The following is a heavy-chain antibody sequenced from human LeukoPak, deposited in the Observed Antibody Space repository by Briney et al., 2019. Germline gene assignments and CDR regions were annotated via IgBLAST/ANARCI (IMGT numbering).Heavy chain of an antibody. CDR2: ISGSGGST. V-gene: IGHV3-23*01. Sequence: GGSLRLSRAASGFTFSSYAMSWVRQAPGKGLEWVSAISGSGGSTYYADSVKGRFTISRDNSKNALYLQMNSLRAEDTAVYYCARLKLLWSNYFDYWGQGTLVTVSS. J-gene: IGHJ4*02. CDR3: ARLKLLWSNYFDY. D-gene: IGHD2-2*01. CDR1: GFTFSSYA.